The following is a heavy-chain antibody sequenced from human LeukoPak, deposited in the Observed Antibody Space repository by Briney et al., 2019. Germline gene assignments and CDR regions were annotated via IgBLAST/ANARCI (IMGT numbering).Heavy chain of an antibody. Sequence: PGGSLRLSCAPSGYTYNKYDKNCARQAPGKGLEWVSYISSSGSTIYYADSVKGRFTISRDNARNSLYLQMNRLRAEDTAVYYCASLAYYGSESYFDSWGQGTLVTVSS. D-gene: IGHD3-10*01. J-gene: IGHJ4*02. CDR2: ISSSGSTI. CDR3: ASLAYYGSESYFDS. V-gene: IGHV3-48*03. CDR1: GYTYNKYD.